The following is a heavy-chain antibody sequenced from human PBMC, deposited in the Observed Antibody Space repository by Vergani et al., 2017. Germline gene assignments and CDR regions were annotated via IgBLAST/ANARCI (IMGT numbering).Heavy chain of an antibody. CDR2: IYYTGSA. D-gene: IGHD3-10*02. J-gene: IGHJ6*02. Sequence: QLQLHKSGPGLVKPSETLSLTCTLSGGSISSSSHFWGWLRQTPGKGLEWIGSIYYTGSAYYNPFLKRRVSISVDASKNQFSLKLRSVTAADSAVYYCARHCSGHYDASYYGLDVWGQGTTVTDSS. V-gene: IGHV4-39*01. CDR3: ARHCSGHYDASYYGLDV. CDR1: GGSISSSSHF.